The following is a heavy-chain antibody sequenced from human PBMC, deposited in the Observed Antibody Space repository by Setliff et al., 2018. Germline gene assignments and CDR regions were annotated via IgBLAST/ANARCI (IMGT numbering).Heavy chain of an antibody. CDR3: AKDRPQGVNGRSLDY. J-gene: IGHJ4*02. D-gene: IGHD3-10*01. V-gene: IGHV3-23*03. CDR1: GFTFSNYA. Sequence: GGSLRLSCAASGFTFSNYAMNWVRQAPGKGLEWVSVIYSDGSSTYYGDSVKCRFTISRDNSQNTLYLQMNSLRAEDTAVYYCAKDRPQGVNGRSLDYWGRGALVTVSS. CDR2: IYSDGSST.